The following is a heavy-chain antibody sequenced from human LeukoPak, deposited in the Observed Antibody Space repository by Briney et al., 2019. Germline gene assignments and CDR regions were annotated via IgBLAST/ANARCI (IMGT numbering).Heavy chain of an antibody. J-gene: IGHJ6*03. Sequence: ASVKVSCKASGGTFSSYAISWVRQAPGQGLEWMGGIIPIFGTANYAQKFQGRVTITADESTSTAYMELSSLRSEDTAVYYCARGDIVVVPAAIVSYYYMDVWGKGTTVTVSS. CDR3: ARGDIVVVPAAIVSYYYMDV. CDR1: GGTFSSYA. V-gene: IGHV1-69*01. D-gene: IGHD2-2*01. CDR2: IIPIFGTA.